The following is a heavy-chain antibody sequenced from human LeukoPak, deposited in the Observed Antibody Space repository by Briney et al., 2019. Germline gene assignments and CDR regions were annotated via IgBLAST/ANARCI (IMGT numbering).Heavy chain of an antibody. J-gene: IGHJ5*02. V-gene: IGHV1-69*06. CDR3: ARARYFDWLDGFDP. CDR1: GYTFTSYG. CDR2: IIPIFGTA. D-gene: IGHD3-9*01. Sequence: SVKVSCKASGYTFTSYGISWVRQAPGQGLEWMGGIIPIFGTANYAQKFQGRVTITADKSTSTAYMELSSLRSEDTAVYYCARARYFDWLDGFDPWGQGTLVTVSS.